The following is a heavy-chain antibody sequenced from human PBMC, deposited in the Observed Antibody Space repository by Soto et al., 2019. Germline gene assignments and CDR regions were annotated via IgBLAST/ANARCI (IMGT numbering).Heavy chain of an antibody. CDR3: ARRTKASQSFDY. V-gene: IGHV1-2*04. Sequence: QVQLVQSGAEVKKPGASVKVSCKASGYSFTGYYMHWVRQAPGQGLEWMGWINPNSGGTHYAQKVQDWVTMTRDTSISTAYMELSRLRSDDTAVYYCARRTKASQSFDYWGQGTLVTVSS. D-gene: IGHD1-7*01. CDR1: GYSFTGYY. J-gene: IGHJ4*02. CDR2: INPNSGGT.